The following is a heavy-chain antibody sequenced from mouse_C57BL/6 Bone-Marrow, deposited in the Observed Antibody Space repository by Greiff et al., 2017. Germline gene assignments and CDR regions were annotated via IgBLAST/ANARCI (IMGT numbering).Heavy chain of an antibody. CDR3: ARHHAMDY. CDR2: ISNGGGST. J-gene: IGHJ4*01. Sequence: DVKLVASGGGLVQPGGSLKLSCAASGFTFSDYYMYWVRQTPEKRLEWVAYISNGGGSTYYPDTVKGRFTISRDNAKNTLYLQMSRLKSEDTAMYYCARHHAMDYWGQGTSVTVSS. V-gene: IGHV5-12*01. CDR1: GFTFSDYY.